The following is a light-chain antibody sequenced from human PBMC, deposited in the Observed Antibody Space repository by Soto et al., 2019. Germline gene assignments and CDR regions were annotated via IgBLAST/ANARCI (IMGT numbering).Light chain of an antibody. CDR3: ATWHDSGNGYVA. CDR2: RND. CDR1: FSNIGNTG. J-gene: IGLJ2*01. V-gene: IGLV1-44*01. Sequence: QLVLTQPPSASGTPGQTVTISCSGSFSNIGNTGANWDQQLPGTAPKLLIYRNDQRPSGIPHRFSGSKSDTSASLAISGLQSEDEADYYCATWHDSGNGYVAFGGGTKVTVL.